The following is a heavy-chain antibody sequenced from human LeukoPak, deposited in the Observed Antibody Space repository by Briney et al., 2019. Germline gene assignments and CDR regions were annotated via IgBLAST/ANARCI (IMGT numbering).Heavy chain of an antibody. Sequence: GGSLRLSCEASGFSFSIYNMNWVRQAPGKGLEWLAYISVSSGTIFYADSVKGRFTVSRDNAKRPLYLQMNSLRAEDTAVYYCTRFSPATAFDLWGQGTTVTVSS. D-gene: IGHD2-2*01. CDR1: GFSFSIYN. CDR3: TRFSPATAFDL. V-gene: IGHV3-48*01. CDR2: ISVSSGTI. J-gene: IGHJ3*01.